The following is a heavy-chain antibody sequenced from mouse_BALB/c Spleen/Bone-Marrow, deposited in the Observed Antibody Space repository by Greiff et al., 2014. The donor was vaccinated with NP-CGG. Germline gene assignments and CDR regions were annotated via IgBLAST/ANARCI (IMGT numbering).Heavy chain of an antibody. Sequence: DVKLVESGAELVKPGASVKLSCTASGFNIKDTYMHWVKQRPEQGLEWIGRIDPANGSTKYDPKFQGKATITADTSSNTAYLQLSSLTSEDTAVYYCAPYYYGSSQFAYWGQGTLVTVSA. CDR2: IDPANGST. V-gene: IGHV14-3*02. J-gene: IGHJ3*01. D-gene: IGHD1-1*01. CDR1: GFNIKDTY. CDR3: APYYYGSSQFAY.